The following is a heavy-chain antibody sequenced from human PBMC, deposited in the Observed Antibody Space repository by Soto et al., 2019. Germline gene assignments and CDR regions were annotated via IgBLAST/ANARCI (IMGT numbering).Heavy chain of an antibody. Sequence: VQLLESGGGLVQPGGPLRLSCAASEFTFTNYAMSWVRRAPGKGLEWVSTISGVGGITPFPPSVKGRFTNSRDDSKNTLYLEMNCLRAEDTAVYFCAKSNATGGGFFDSWGQGILVTVSS. D-gene: IGHD3-16*01. J-gene: IGHJ4*02. CDR3: AKSNATGGGFFDS. CDR2: ISGVGGIT. CDR1: EFTFTNYA. V-gene: IGHV3-23*01.